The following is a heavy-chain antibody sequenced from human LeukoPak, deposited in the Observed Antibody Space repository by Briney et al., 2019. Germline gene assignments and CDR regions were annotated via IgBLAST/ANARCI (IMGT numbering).Heavy chain of an antibody. CDR3: ARDARSEWLAIDY. V-gene: IGHV1-2*02. CDR2: INPNSGGT. CDR1: GYTFTGYY. D-gene: IGHD5-12*01. Sequence: ASVKVSCKASGYTFTGYYMHWVRQAPGQGLEWMGWINPNSGGTNYAQKFQGRVTMTRDTSISTAYMELRSLRSDDTAVYYCARDARSEWLAIDYWGQGTLVTVSS. J-gene: IGHJ4*02.